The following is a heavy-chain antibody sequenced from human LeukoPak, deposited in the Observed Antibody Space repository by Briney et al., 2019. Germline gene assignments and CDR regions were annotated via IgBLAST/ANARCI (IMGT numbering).Heavy chain of an antibody. CDR2: ISGSGGST. V-gene: IGHV3-23*01. CDR3: AKDRGTMIVVAPAFDP. D-gene: IGHD3-22*01. CDR1: GFTFSSYA. Sequence: GGSLRLSCAASGFTFSSYAMTWVRQAPGKGLEWVSAISGSGGSTYYADSVKGRFTISRDNSKNTLYLQMNSLRAEDTAVYYCAKDRGTMIVVAPAFDPWGQGTLVTVSS. J-gene: IGHJ5*02.